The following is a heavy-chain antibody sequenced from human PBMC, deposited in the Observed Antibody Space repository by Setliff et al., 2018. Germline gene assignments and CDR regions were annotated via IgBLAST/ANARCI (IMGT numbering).Heavy chain of an antibody. Sequence: SETLSLTCTVSAGSISSSSYYWGWIRQPPGKGLEWIATIHYSGSTYYNPSLKSRVTTSVDTSKNQFSLKLSSVTAADTAVYYCARQGRKSDSRGYYYWTDFDYWAREPWSPSPQ. J-gene: IGHJ4*02. V-gene: IGHV4-39*01. CDR3: ARQGRKSDSRGYYYWTDFDY. CDR1: AGSISSSSYY. D-gene: IGHD3-22*01. CDR2: IHYSGST.